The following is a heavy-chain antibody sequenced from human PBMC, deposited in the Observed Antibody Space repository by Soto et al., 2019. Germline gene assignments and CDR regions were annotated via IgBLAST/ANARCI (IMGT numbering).Heavy chain of an antibody. CDR1: GFTFSSYS. D-gene: IGHD3-3*01. CDR2: ITRSGSPI. CDR3: VRDQDFAFDI. Sequence: PGGSLRLSCGASGFTFSSYSMNWVRQAPGRGLEWISYITRSGSPIYYADSVKGRFTVSRGNAKSSLSLQMNSLRDEDTAVYYCVRDQDFAFDIWGQGTMVTVSS. J-gene: IGHJ3*02. V-gene: IGHV3-48*02.